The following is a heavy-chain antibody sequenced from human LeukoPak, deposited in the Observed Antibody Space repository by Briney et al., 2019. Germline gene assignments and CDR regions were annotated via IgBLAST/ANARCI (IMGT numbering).Heavy chain of an antibody. V-gene: IGHV4-39*07. CDR2: IYYSGST. J-gene: IGHJ5*02. D-gene: IGHD3-22*01. Sequence: PLETLSLTCTVSGASVSSSGHSWGWIRQPPGKGLEWIGSIYYSGSTYYNPSLKSRVTISVDTSKNQFSLKLSSVTAADTAVYYCARAYDSSDYNWFDPWGQGTLVTVSS. CDR1: GASVSSSGHS. CDR3: ARAYDSSDYNWFDP.